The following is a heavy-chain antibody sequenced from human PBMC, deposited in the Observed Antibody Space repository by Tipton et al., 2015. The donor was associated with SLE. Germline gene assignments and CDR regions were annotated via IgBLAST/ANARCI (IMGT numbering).Heavy chain of an antibody. Sequence: TLSLTCTVSGGSISSGGYYWSWIRQHPGKGLEWIGYIYYSGSTYYNPSLKSRVTISVDTSKNQFSLKLSSVTAADTAVYYCASHSIHYCSSTSCYFDYWGQGTLVTVSS. CDR2: IYYSGST. D-gene: IGHD2-2*01. J-gene: IGHJ4*02. V-gene: IGHV4-31*03. CDR3: ASHSIHYCSSTSCYFDY. CDR1: GGSISSGGYY.